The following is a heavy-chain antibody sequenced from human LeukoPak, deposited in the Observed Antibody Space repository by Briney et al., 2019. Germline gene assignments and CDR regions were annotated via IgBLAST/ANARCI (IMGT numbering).Heavy chain of an antibody. CDR1: GFTFSSYS. CDR2: ISGSGEST. J-gene: IGHJ4*02. Sequence: GGSLRLSCAASGFTFSSYSMSWVRQAPGKGLEWVSDISGSGESTHYADSVKGRFTISRDNSKNTLYLQMSSLRAEDTALYYCAKDYGPLSSYWGQGTLVTVSS. D-gene: IGHD4-17*01. CDR3: AKDYGPLSSY. V-gene: IGHV3-23*01.